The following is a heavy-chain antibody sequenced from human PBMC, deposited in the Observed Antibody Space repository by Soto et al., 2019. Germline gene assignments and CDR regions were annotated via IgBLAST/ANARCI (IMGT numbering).Heavy chain of an antibody. J-gene: IGHJ4*01. D-gene: IGHD5-18*01. CDR1: GFTISGCS. Sequence: GGSLRLSCEASGFTISGCSMNWVRQAPGRGLEWLAYITIRTGNIVYADSVRGRFTISADNAENSVFLQMNNLRDEDTAVYFCVRDRDLDRDMVHADLWGQGTLVTVSS. CDR2: ITIRTGNI. V-gene: IGHV3-48*02. CDR3: VRDRDLDRDMVHADL.